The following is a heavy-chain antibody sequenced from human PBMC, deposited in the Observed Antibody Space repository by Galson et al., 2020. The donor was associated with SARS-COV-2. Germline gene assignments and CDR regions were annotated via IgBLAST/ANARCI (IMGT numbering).Heavy chain of an antibody. CDR2: INHSGST. D-gene: IGHD6-13*01. Sequence: SETLSLTCAVYGGSFSGYYWSWIRQPPGKGLEWIGEINHSGSTNYNPSLMSRVTISVDTSKNQFSLKLSSVTAADTAVYYCARGLVGSSSWYDYYYYGMDVWGQGTTVTVSS. V-gene: IGHV4-34*01. CDR1: GGSFSGYY. CDR3: ARGLVGSSSWYDYYYYGMDV. J-gene: IGHJ6*02.